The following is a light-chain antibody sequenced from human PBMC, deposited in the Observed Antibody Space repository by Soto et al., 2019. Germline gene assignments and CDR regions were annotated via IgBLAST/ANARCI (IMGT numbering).Light chain of an antibody. CDR3: QQAHSTPWT. CDR1: HTITTY. V-gene: IGKV1-39*01. J-gene: IGKJ1*01. Sequence: DIQMTQSPSSLSASVGDRVIITCRASHTITTYLNWYQQKPGKAPQLLIYGASTLQSGVPSRFTGSGSGTDFTLTISSLQPEDFATYHCQQAHSTPWTFGQGTKVEIK. CDR2: GAS.